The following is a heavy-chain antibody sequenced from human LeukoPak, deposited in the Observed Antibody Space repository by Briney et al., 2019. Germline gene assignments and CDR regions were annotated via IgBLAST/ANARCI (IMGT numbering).Heavy chain of an antibody. J-gene: IGHJ4*02. V-gene: IGHV4-59*01. Sequence: SETLSLTCAVYGGSFSDYYWSWIRQPPGKGLEWIGYIYYSGSTNYNSSLKSRVTISVDTPKNQFSLKLSSVTAADTAVYYCARLVYYGSGSYYYFDYWGQGALVTVSS. CDR1: GGSFSDYY. CDR2: IYYSGST. D-gene: IGHD3-10*01. CDR3: ARLVYYGSGSYYYFDY.